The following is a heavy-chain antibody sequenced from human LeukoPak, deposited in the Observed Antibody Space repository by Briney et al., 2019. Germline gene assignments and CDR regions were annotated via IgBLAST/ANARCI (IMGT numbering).Heavy chain of an antibody. J-gene: IGHJ6*02. CDR3: ARVTLEQLGYYYYYYGMDV. CDR2: INHSGST. Sequence: SETLSLTCAVYGGSFSGYYWSWIRQPPGKGLEWIGEINHSGSTNYNPSLKSRVTISVDTSKNQSSLKLSSVTAADTAVYYCARVTLEQLGYYYYYYGMDVWGQGTTVTVSS. CDR1: GGSFSGYY. V-gene: IGHV4-34*01. D-gene: IGHD6-13*01.